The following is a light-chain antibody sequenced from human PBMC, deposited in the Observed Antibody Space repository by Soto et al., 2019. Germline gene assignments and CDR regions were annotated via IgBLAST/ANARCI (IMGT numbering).Light chain of an antibody. CDR1: QTVHTN. V-gene: IGKV3-15*01. Sequence: ETVMTQSPATLSVSPGDRVTLSCRASQTVHTNLAWFQQKPGQAPKRLIYGASTRDTGVPARFTGSGSGTEFTLTISSLQSEDFAVYFCQQYNNWPPWTFGQGTKVEI. CDR2: GAS. J-gene: IGKJ1*01. CDR3: QQYNNWPPWT.